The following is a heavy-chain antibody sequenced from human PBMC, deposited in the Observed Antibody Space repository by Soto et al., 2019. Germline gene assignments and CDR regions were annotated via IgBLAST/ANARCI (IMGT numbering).Heavy chain of an antibody. CDR3: ARAEGIIDAFDI. CDR1: GYTFTSYA. Sequence: GASVKVSCKASGYTFTSYAMHWVRQAPGQRLEWMGWINAGNGNTKYSQKFQGRVTITRDTSASTAYMELSSLRSEDTAVYYCARAEGIIDAFDIWGQGTMVTVSS. V-gene: IGHV1-3*01. D-gene: IGHD3-16*01. CDR2: INAGNGNT. J-gene: IGHJ3*02.